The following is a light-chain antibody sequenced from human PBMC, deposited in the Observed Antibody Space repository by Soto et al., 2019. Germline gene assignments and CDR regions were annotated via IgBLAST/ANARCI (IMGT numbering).Light chain of an antibody. CDR3: QQRNNWTPLYT. J-gene: IGKJ2*01. Sequence: ETVLTQSPATLSLSPGERATLSCWASQSVSSHLAWYQQKPGQAPRLLIYDSSNRATGVPARFSGSGSGTDFTLTISSLETEDFAVYYCQQRNNWTPLYTFGQGNKLEIK. V-gene: IGKV3-11*01. CDR2: DSS. CDR1: QSVSSH.